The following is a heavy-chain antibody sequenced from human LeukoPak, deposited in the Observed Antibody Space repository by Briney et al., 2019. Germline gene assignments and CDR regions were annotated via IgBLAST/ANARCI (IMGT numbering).Heavy chain of an antibody. CDR3: ARIVRDYDFWSGYFEMGDY. CDR1: GFSLSTSGMC. J-gene: IGHJ4*02. V-gene: IGHV2-70*11. Sequence: SGPTLVNPTQTLTLTCSFSGFSLSTSGMCVSWIRQPPGKALEWLARIDWDDDKYYSTSLKTRLTISKDTSKSQVVLTMTNMDPVDTATYYCARIVRDYDFWSGYFEMGDYWGQGTLVTVSS. D-gene: IGHD3-3*01. CDR2: IDWDDDK.